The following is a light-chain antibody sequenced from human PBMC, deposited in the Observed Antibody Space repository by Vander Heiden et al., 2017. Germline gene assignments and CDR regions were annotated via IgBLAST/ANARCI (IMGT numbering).Light chain of an antibody. CDR1: SSYIGAYNY. CDR3: SSYTSSSTRI. Sequence: QSALTQPASVSGSPGQSITISCTGTSSYIGAYNYVSWYQQHPGKAPKLMIYDVNNRPSGVSNRFSGSKSGNTASLTISGLQAEDEADYYCSSYTSSSTRIFGGGTKLTVL. CDR2: DVN. V-gene: IGLV2-14*01. J-gene: IGLJ2*01.